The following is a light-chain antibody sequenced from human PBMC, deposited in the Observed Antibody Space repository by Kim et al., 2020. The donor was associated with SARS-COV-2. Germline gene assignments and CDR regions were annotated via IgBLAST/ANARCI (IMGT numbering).Light chain of an antibody. CDR3: HQYNDWPPGDT. J-gene: IGKJ2*01. CDR1: QRTRHN. V-gene: IGKV3-15*01. Sequence: YPGESGPLSCRAMQRTRHNSAWYQHQPGKPPRRLIYGASTRSTVVPARFSVSGSGTDFTLTVSSLQSEYVAVYYCHQYNDWPPGDTFGQGTKLEI. CDR2: GAS.